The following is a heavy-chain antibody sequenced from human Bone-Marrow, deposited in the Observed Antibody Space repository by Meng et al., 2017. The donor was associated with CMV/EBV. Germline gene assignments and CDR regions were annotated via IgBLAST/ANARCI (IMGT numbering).Heavy chain of an antibody. D-gene: IGHD2-2*01. Sequence: GESPKISCAVSGFIFSTNGMHWVRQAPGKGLEWVAFIRYDGSNKYYADSVKGRFTISRDNSKNTLYLQMNSLRAEDTAVYYCAKDYYCSSTSCYPYYYYYYGMDVWGQGTTVTVSS. J-gene: IGHJ6*02. CDR1: GFIFSTNG. V-gene: IGHV3-30*02. CDR3: AKDYYCSSTSCYPYYYYYYGMDV. CDR2: IRYDGSNK.